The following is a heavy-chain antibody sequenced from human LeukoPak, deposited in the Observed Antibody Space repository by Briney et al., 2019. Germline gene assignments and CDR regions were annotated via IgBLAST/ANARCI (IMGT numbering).Heavy chain of an antibody. Sequence: GGSLRLSCAASGFTFSSYAMHWVRQAPGKGLEYVSAISSNGGSTYYANSVKGRFTISRDNSKNTLYLQMGSLRAEDMAVYYCARGIGYCSSTSCWSYYYGMDVWGQETTVTVSS. V-gene: IGHV3-64*01. D-gene: IGHD2-2*01. CDR3: ARGIGYCSSTSCWSYYYGMDV. CDR1: GFTFSSYA. J-gene: IGHJ6*02. CDR2: ISSNGGST.